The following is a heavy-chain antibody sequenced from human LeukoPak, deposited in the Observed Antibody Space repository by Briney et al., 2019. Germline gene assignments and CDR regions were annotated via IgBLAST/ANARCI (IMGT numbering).Heavy chain of an antibody. CDR1: GYGFTSYW. Sequence: GESLKISCKGSGYGFTSYWIGWVRQMPGKGLEWMGIIYPGDSDTRNSPSFQGQVTISADKSISTAYLQWSSLKASDTAMYYCARHSYCSSTSCYDQIFDYWGQGTLVTVSS. J-gene: IGHJ4*02. CDR3: ARHSYCSSTSCYDQIFDY. D-gene: IGHD2-2*01. V-gene: IGHV5-51*01. CDR2: IYPGDSDT.